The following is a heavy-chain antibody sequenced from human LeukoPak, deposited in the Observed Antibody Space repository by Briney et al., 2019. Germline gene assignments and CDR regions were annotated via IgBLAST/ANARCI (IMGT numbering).Heavy chain of an antibody. Sequence: GGSLRLSCAASGFTFDDYAMHWVRQAPGKGLEWVSGISWNSGSIGYADSVKGRFTISRDNAKNSLYLQMNSLRAEDTAVYYCAREYYDSSGYYYFDYWGQGTLVTVSS. CDR3: AREYYDSSGYYYFDY. D-gene: IGHD3-22*01. V-gene: IGHV3-9*01. CDR1: GFTFDDYA. J-gene: IGHJ4*02. CDR2: ISWNSGSI.